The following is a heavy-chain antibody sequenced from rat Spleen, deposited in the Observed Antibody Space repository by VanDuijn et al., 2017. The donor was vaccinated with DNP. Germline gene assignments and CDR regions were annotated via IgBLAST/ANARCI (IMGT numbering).Heavy chain of an antibody. J-gene: IGHJ1*01. Sequence: EVQLVESGGGLVQPGRSLQLSCEASGFTFNNCGMAWVRQAPTKGLEWVAYISYDGTTTYYGDSVKGRFTISRDNAKSTLYLQMDSLRSEDTATYYCARGSGTYYWYFDFWGPGTMVTVSS. CDR2: ISYDGTTT. V-gene: IGHV5-29*01. D-gene: IGHD5-1*01. CDR1: GFTFNNCG. CDR3: ARGSGTYYWYFDF.